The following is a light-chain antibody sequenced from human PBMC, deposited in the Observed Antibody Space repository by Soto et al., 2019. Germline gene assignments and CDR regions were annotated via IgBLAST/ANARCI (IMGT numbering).Light chain of an antibody. J-gene: IGKJ3*01. CDR2: ATS. Sequence: EVVLTQSPATLSLSPGEGATLSCRASQSIGNYLAWYQQKPGQAPRLLIYATSNRATGIPARFSGSGSGTEFTLTISSLEPEDCAVYYCQQRSSWPFTVGPGTKVDIK. CDR1: QSIGNY. V-gene: IGKV3-11*01. CDR3: QQRSSWPFT.